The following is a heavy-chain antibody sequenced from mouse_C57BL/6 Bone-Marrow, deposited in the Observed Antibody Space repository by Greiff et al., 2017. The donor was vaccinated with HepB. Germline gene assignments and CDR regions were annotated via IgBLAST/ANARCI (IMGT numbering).Heavy chain of an antibody. J-gene: IGHJ1*03. D-gene: IGHD2-1*01. Sequence: VQLVESGAELVRPGTSVKMSCKASGYTFTNYWIGWAKQRPGHGLEWIGDIYPGGGYTNYNEKFKGKATQTADKSSSTAYMQFSSLTSEESAIYYCARGTLLLYWYFDVWGTGTTVTVSS. CDR1: GYTFTNYW. V-gene: IGHV1-63*01. CDR2: IYPGGGYT. CDR3: ARGTLLLYWYFDV.